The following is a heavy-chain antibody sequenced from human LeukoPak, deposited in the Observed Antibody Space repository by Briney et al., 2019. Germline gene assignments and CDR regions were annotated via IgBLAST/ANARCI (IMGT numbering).Heavy chain of an antibody. CDR1: GGSFSGYY. J-gene: IGHJ6*02. CDR2: INHSGST. CDR3: ARVGSSPRGFNYYYYGMDV. Sequence: SETLSLTCAVYGGSFSGYYWSWIRQPPGKGLEWIGEINHSGSTNYNPSLKSRVTISVDTSKNQFSLKLSSVTAADTAVYYCARVGSSPRGFNYYYYGMDVWGQGTTVTVSS. D-gene: IGHD3-10*01. V-gene: IGHV4-34*01.